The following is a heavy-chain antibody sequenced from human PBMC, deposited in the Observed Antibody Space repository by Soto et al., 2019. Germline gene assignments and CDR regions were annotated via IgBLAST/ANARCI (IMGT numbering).Heavy chain of an antibody. CDR2: ISWTSGHI. J-gene: IGHJ4*02. CDR1: AFTFGDYA. V-gene: IGHV3-9*01. CDR3: AKGYTTSCFAHFDF. D-gene: IGHD2-2*01. Sequence: EVQLVESGGGLVQPGRSLRLSCAASAFTFGDYAMHWVRQAPEKGLEWVSCISWTSGHIVYVASVEGRFTISRDNAKNSLYLQMNSLIPEDTAFYYCAKGYTTSCFAHFDFWGQGALVTVSS.